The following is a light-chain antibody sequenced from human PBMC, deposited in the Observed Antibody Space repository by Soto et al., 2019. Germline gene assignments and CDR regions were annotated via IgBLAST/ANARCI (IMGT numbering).Light chain of an antibody. V-gene: IGKV3-11*01. CDR2: DAS. Sequence: IGLTQSPATLFLSPGERATLSCRASQSVGSYLAWYQQKPGQAPRLLIYDASNRATGIPARFSGRESGTDFTLTINRLEPEDLTDYYCQQRAISITFGQGTRLEIK. J-gene: IGKJ5*01. CDR3: QQRAISIT. CDR1: QSVGSY.